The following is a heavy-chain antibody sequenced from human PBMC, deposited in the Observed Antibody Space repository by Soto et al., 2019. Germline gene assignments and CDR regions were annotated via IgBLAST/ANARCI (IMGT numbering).Heavy chain of an antibody. Sequence: QVQLRESGSGLVKPSQTLCLTCSVSGASVTRDGNCWTWSRQPPGKGLEFVASIYHGGSTFYNPSLRSRVTISLDRSKNQFSLKLTSVTAADTAVYYCASEVDGYSQFDDWGQGTLVTVSS. D-gene: IGHD4-4*01. CDR2: IYHGGST. CDR3: ASEVDGYSQFDD. J-gene: IGHJ4*02. CDR1: GASVTRDGNC. V-gene: IGHV4-30-2*01.